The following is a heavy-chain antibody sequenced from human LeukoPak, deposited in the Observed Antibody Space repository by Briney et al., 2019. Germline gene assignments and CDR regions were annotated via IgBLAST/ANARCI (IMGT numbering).Heavy chain of an antibody. J-gene: IGHJ4*02. CDR2: IYHNGNT. D-gene: IGHD3-10*01. Sequence: SGTLSLTCGVSGGSISSSNWWSWVRQPPGKGLEWIGEIYHNGNTNYDPPLMSRVIISVDKSKNQFSLKLSSVTAADTAVYYCASHYPYGSGSYYNGDYFDYWGRGTLVTVSS. CDR3: ASHYPYGSGSYYNGDYFDY. CDR1: GGSISSSNW. V-gene: IGHV4-4*02.